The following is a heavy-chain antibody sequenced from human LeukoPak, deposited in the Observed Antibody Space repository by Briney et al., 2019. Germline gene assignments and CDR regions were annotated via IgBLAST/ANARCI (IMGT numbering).Heavy chain of an antibody. V-gene: IGHV3-53*04. Sequence: PGGSLRLSCAPSGFTISYNYMSWVRQAPGKGLQWVSVIYSNTSAYYADSVKGRFTISRHNSKNTLYLQMTSLRAEDTAVYYCARDIPVDSRSSVPKPVRDSWGQGTLVTVSS. D-gene: IGHD6-6*01. CDR1: GFTISYNY. CDR2: IYSNTSA. CDR3: ARDIPVDSRSSVPKPVRDS. J-gene: IGHJ5*02.